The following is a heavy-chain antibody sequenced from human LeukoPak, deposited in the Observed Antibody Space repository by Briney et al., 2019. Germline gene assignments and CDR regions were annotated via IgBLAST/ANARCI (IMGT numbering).Heavy chain of an antibody. CDR2: ININSGGT. CDR3: ARLTGNRELDY. V-gene: IGHV1-2*02. Sequence: ASVKVSCKASGYSFTDHYMHWVRQAPGQGLEWMGWININSGGTRFPRKFQGRVTMTRDTSVSTASMELSRLRSEDTAVYYCARLTGNRELDYWGQGALVTVSS. J-gene: IGHJ4*02. D-gene: IGHD7-27*01. CDR1: GYSFTDHY.